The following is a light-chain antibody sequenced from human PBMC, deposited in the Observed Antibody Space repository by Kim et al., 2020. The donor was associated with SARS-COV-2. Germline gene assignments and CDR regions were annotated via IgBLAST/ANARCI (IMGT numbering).Light chain of an antibody. J-gene: IGLJ3*02. Sequence: GLMFTFSCSGSSSTIGSNYVYWYQQLPGTAPKLLIYRNNQRPSGVPDRFSGSRSGASASLAISGLRSEDEADYYCASWDDSLSGWVFGGGTKLTVL. CDR2: RNN. V-gene: IGLV1-47*01. CDR1: SSTIGSNY. CDR3: ASWDDSLSGWV.